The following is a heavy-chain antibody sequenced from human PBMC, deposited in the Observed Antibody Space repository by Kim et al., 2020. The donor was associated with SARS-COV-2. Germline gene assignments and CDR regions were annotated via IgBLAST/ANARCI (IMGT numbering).Heavy chain of an antibody. D-gene: IGHD5-18*01. CDR1: GFTFSSYA. Sequence: GGSLRLSCAASGFTFSSYAMSWVRQAPGKGLEWVSAISGSGGSTYYADSVKGRFTISRDNSKNTLYLQMNSLRAEDTAVYYCAKDRFLVDTAMVKAFDIWGQGTMVTVSS. CDR2: ISGSGGST. V-gene: IGHV3-23*01. CDR3: AKDRFLVDTAMVKAFDI. J-gene: IGHJ3*02.